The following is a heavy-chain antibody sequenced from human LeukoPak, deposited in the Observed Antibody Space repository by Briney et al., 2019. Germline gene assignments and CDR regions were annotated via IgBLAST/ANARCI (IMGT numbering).Heavy chain of an antibody. CDR1: GFTFSSYA. Sequence: PGGSLRLSCAASGFTFSSYAMSWVRQAPGKGLEWVSAISGSGGSTYYADSVKGRFTISRDNSKNTLYLQMNSLRAEDTAVYYCTKRHYYGSGSIDYWGQGTLVTVSS. CDR2: ISGSGGST. V-gene: IGHV3-23*01. D-gene: IGHD3-10*01. J-gene: IGHJ4*02. CDR3: TKRHYYGSGSIDY.